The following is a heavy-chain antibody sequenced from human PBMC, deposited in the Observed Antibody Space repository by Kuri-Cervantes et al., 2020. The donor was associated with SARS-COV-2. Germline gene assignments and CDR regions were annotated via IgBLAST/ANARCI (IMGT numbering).Heavy chain of an antibody. Sequence: GESLKISCAASGFTFSSYWMHWVRQAPGKGLVWVSRINSDGSSTSYADSVKGRFTISRDNAKNTLYLQMNSLRAEDTAVYYCARDPAVAGYFDYWGQGTLVTVSS. J-gene: IGHJ4*02. D-gene: IGHD6-19*01. CDR3: ARDPAVAGYFDY. CDR2: INSDGSST. CDR1: GFTFSSYW. V-gene: IGHV3-74*01.